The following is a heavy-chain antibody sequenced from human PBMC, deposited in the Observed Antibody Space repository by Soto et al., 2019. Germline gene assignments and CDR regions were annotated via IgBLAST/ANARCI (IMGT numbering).Heavy chain of an antibody. Sequence: PGESLKISCKGSGYSFTSYWIGWVRQMPGKGLEWMGIIYPGDSDTRYSPSFQGQVTISADKSISTAYLQWSSLKASDTAVYYCARDLPNYYDSSGYAPGYYYGMDVWGQGTTVTVS. CDR3: ARDLPNYYDSSGYAPGYYYGMDV. D-gene: IGHD3-22*01. CDR2: IYPGDSDT. CDR1: GYSFTSYW. J-gene: IGHJ6*02. V-gene: IGHV5-51*01.